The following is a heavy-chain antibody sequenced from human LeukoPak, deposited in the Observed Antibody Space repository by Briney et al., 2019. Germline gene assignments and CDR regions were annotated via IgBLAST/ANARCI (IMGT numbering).Heavy chain of an antibody. CDR1: GGSISSGDYY. Sequence: SETLSLTCTVSGGSISSGDYYWSWIRQPPGKGLEWIGYIYYSGSTYYNPSLKSRVTISVDTSKNQFSLKLSSVTAADTAVYYCVRERVEDDFWSGYYLDYWGQGTLVTVSS. D-gene: IGHD3-3*01. J-gene: IGHJ4*02. CDR2: IYYSGST. CDR3: VRERVEDDFWSGYYLDY. V-gene: IGHV4-30-4*01.